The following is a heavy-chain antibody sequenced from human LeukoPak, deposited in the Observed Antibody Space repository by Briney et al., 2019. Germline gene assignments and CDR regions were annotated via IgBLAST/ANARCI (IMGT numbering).Heavy chain of an antibody. V-gene: IGHV4-59*08. Sequence: NPSETLSLTCTVSGGSVSSYSWSWIRQPPGKGLEWIGHFYYSGSTNYNPSLKSRVTISVDTSKSQFSLNLTSVTAADTAVYYCARTRSQAISAQYFDYWGQGTLVTVSS. CDR3: ARTRSQAISAQYFDY. CDR1: GGSVSSYS. D-gene: IGHD2-2*02. CDR2: FYYSGST. J-gene: IGHJ4*02.